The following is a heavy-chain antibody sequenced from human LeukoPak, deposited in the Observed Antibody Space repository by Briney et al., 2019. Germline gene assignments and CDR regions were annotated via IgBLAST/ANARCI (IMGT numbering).Heavy chain of an antibody. CDR2: VNPNSGGT. J-gene: IGHJ4*02. CDR3: ARIHCSSTSCYFFDY. V-gene: IGHV1-2*02. D-gene: IGHD2-2*01. CDR1: GYTFTGYY. Sequence: ASVTVSCKASGYTFTGYYMHWVRQAPGQGLEWVGWVNPNSGGTNYAEKFQGRVTMTRDTSISTAYMELSRLGYDDTAIYYCARIHCSSTSCYFFDYWGQGSLVTVSS.